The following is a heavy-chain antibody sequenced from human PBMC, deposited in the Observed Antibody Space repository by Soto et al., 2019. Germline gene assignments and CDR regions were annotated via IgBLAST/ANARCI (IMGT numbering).Heavy chain of an antibody. J-gene: IGHJ4*02. CDR3: ARDTAGPLDY. Sequence: GGSLRLSCAASGFTFSNYWMAWVRQAPGKGLEWVANIKQDGSETNFVDSVKGRFTISRDNAKNSLHLQMNSLRAEDTAVYFCARDTAGPLDYWGQGTLVTVSS. V-gene: IGHV3-7*01. CDR1: GFTFSNYW. D-gene: IGHD4-17*01. CDR2: IKQDGSET.